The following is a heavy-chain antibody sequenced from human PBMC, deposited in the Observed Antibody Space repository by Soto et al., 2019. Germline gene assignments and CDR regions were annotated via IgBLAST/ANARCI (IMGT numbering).Heavy chain of an antibody. CDR3: ARALKGAKPYCSGGSCYSWSSTDYYGMDV. CDR1: GYTFTSYA. CDR2: INAGNGNT. J-gene: IGHJ6*02. D-gene: IGHD2-15*01. V-gene: IGHV1-3*01. Sequence: ASVKVSCKASGYTFTSYAMHWVRQAPGQRLEWMGWINAGNGNTKYSQKFQGRVTITRDTSASTAYMELSSLRSEDTAVYYCARALKGAKPYCSGGSCYSWSSTDYYGMDVWGQGTTVTVS.